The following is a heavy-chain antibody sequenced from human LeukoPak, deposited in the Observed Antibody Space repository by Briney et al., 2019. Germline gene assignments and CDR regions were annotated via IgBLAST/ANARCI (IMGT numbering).Heavy chain of an antibody. CDR3: ARSISRGYDSSGYYYGPDAFDI. J-gene: IGHJ3*02. Sequence: PGGSLRLSCAASGFTVSSNYMSWVRQAPGKGLEWVSVIYSCGSTYYADSVKGRFTISRDNSKNTLYLQMNSLRAEDTAVYYCARSISRGYDSSGYYYGPDAFDIWGQGTMVTVSS. V-gene: IGHV3-66*03. CDR2: IYSCGST. CDR1: GFTVSSNY. D-gene: IGHD3-22*01.